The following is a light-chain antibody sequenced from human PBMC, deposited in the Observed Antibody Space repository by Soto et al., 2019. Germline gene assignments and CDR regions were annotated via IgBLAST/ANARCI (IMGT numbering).Light chain of an antibody. V-gene: IGKV3-20*01. CDR3: QQNDSSPSWT. CDR2: DAS. CDR1: QTVRNHY. Sequence: VLTPSPGTLSLPPVRTATGCSGSSQTVRNHYLAWYQQKPGQAPRLLIYDASSRATGIPDRFSGGGSGTDFTLTISRLEPEDFAVYYCQQNDSSPSWTFGQGTKVDIK. J-gene: IGKJ1*01.